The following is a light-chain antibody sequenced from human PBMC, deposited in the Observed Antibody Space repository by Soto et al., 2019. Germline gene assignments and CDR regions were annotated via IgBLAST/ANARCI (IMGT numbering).Light chain of an antibody. Sequence: DIQMTQSPSTLSASVGGRVTITCRASQSVGTWVAWYQQKPGKAPKLLIYGASNLESGVPSRFSGSGSGTEFTLTITTLLPDDVATYFCQHYRRNTWSFGPGTKVDIK. CDR2: GAS. CDR1: QSVGTW. CDR3: QHYRRNTWS. J-gene: IGKJ1*01. V-gene: IGKV1-5*01.